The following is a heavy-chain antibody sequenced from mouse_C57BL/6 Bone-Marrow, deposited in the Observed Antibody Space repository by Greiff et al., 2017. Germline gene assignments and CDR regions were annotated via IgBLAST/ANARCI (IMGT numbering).Heavy chain of an antibody. J-gene: IGHJ1*03. V-gene: IGHV1-76*01. Sequence: VQRVESGAELVRPGASVKLSCKASGYTFTDYYINWVKQRPGQGLEWIARIYPGSGNTYYNEKFKGKATLTAEKSSSTAYMQLSSLTSEDSAVYFCARLSYWYVDVWGTGTTVTVSS. CDR2: IYPGSGNT. CDR1: GYTFTDYY. CDR3: ARLSYWYVDV.